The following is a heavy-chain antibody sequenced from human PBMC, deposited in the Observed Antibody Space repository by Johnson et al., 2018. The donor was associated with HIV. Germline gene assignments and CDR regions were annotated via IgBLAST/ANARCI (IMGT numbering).Heavy chain of an antibody. Sequence: VQLVESGGGVVQPGRSLRLSCAASGFSFTKYAMHWVRQAPGKGLSWVAIISYAVNNTYYAASVKVRFPISRDNSKNTLYLQMNSLRAEDTAVYYCARPHIVVVTAGYAFDIWGQGTMVIVSS. V-gene: IGHV3-30-3*01. J-gene: IGHJ3*02. CDR1: GFSFTKYA. CDR3: ARPHIVVVTAGYAFDI. CDR2: ISYAVNNT. D-gene: IGHD2-21*02.